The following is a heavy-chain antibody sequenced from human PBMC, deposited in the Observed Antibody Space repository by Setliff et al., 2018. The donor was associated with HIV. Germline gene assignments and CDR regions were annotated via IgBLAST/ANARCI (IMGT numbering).Heavy chain of an antibody. CDR3: AAASSWDPLLDY. Sequence: SETLSLTCTVSGGSISSHYWSWIRQPPGKGLEWIGYIYYSGSTNYNPSLKSRVTISVGTSMDQFSLKLNSVTAADTAVYYCAAASSWDPLLDYWGQGTLVTVSS. V-gene: IGHV4-59*11. D-gene: IGHD6-13*01. CDR2: IYYSGST. CDR1: GGSISSHY. J-gene: IGHJ4*02.